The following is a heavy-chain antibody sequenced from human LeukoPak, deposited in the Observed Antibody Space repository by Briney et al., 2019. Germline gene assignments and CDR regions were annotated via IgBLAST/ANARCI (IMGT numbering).Heavy chain of an antibody. V-gene: IGHV4-39*01. Sequence: SDTVSLTCTVSGGSISSSGYYWGWIRQPPGKGLEWIGTICYSGSIYSNPSLKSPVTISVDTSKNQFSLKLSSVTAADTAVFYCARWVATFDFWGQGTLVTVSS. J-gene: IGHJ4*02. CDR3: ARWVATFDF. CDR2: ICYSGSI. D-gene: IGHD5-24*01. CDR1: GGSISSSGYY.